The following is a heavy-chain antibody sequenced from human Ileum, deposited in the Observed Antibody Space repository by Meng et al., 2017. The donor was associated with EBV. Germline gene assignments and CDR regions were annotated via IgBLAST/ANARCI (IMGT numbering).Heavy chain of an antibody. CDR3: ATSRIAKFDR. J-gene: IGHJ5*02. V-gene: IGHV6-1*01. CDR1: GDSVPSYKPA. Sequence: QLRLHDPGPGLVHPSPRPSLSCAISGDSVPSYKPAWNWIRQSPSRGLEWLGRTYRRSRWYYDYALSVKSRINISPDTSKNQVSLQLNSVTDEDTGIYYCATSRIAKFDRWGQGTLVTVSS. CDR2: TYRRSRWYY.